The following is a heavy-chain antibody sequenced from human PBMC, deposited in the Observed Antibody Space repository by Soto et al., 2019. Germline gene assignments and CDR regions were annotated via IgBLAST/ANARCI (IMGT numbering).Heavy chain of an antibody. J-gene: IGHJ6*02. CDR2: INHSGST. V-gene: IGHV4-34*01. CDR1: GGSFSGYY. CDR3: AREKQTRYYYYYGMDV. Sequence: SETLSLTCAVYGGSFSGYYWSWIRQPPGKGLEWIGEINHSGSTNYNPSLKSRVTISVDTSKNQFSLRLSSVTAADTAVYYCAREKQTRYYYYYGMDVWGQGTTVTVSS. D-gene: IGHD2-2*01.